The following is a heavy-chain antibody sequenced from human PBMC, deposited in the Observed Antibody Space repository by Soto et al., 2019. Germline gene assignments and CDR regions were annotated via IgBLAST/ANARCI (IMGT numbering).Heavy chain of an antibody. CDR2: IYYSGST. V-gene: IGHV4-39*01. CDR1: GGSISSSSYS. J-gene: IGHJ4*02. CDR3: ARLLNGYDSSGYYCAGFDY. D-gene: IGHD3-22*01. Sequence: PSGSLFRKCTVSGGSISSSSYSWGWAPQPPGKSLEWIGSIYYSGSTYYNPSLKSRVTIPVDTSKNQFSLKLSSVTAADTAVYYCARLLNGYDSSGYYCAGFDYWGQGTLGTV.